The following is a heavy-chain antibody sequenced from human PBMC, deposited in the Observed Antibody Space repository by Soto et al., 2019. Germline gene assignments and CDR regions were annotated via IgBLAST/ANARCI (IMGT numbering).Heavy chain of an antibody. V-gene: IGHV1-18*01. CDR2: ISAYNGNT. D-gene: IGHD3-16*02. Sequence: ASVKVSCKASGYTYASYGISWVRQAPGQGIEWMGWISAYNGNTNYAQKLQGRVTMTTDTSTSTAYMELRSLRSDDTAVYYCARDDPYYYFWESDRCDNFYSWGQGTLVTVSS. CDR3: ARDDPYYYFWESDRCDNFYS. J-gene: IGHJ4*02. CDR1: GYTYASYG.